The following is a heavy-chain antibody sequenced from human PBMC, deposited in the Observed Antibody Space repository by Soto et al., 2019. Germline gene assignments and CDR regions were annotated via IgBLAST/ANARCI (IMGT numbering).Heavy chain of an antibody. CDR2: IKQDGSEK. Sequence: PGGSLRLSCAASGFTFSSYWMSWVRQAPGKGLEWVANIKQDGSEKYYVDSVKGRFTISRDNAKNSLYLQMNSLRAEDTAVYYCARVREATIVSTPKYWGQGTLVTVSS. V-gene: IGHV3-7*03. CDR3: ARVREATIVSTPKY. D-gene: IGHD5-12*01. CDR1: GFTFSSYW. J-gene: IGHJ4*02.